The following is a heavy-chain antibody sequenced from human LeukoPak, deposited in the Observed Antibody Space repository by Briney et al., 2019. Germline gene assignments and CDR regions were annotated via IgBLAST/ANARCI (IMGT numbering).Heavy chain of an antibody. V-gene: IGHV3-48*01. D-gene: IGHD1-26*01. CDR1: GFTFSSHS. Sequence: GGSLRLSCAASGFTFSSHSMIWIRQAPSEGLEWVSHISSSSSTIYYADSVKGRFTISRDNAKSSLYLQMNSLRADDTAVYYCAREGWVGSYREVDYWGQGTLVTVSS. CDR3: AREGWVGSYREVDY. CDR2: ISSSSSTI. J-gene: IGHJ4*02.